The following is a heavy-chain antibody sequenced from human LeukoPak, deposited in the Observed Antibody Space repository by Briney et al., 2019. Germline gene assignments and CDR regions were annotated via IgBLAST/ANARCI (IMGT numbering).Heavy chain of an antibody. Sequence: GGSLRLSCAASGFTFSSYGMSWVRQAPGKGLVWVSRINSDGSTTSYADSVKGRFTISRDNAKNTLYLQMNSLRAEDTAVYYCARDDYGGRGEFDYWGQGTLVTVSS. CDR1: GFTFSSYG. V-gene: IGHV3-74*01. CDR2: INSDGSTT. CDR3: ARDDYGGRGEFDY. D-gene: IGHD4-23*01. J-gene: IGHJ4*02.